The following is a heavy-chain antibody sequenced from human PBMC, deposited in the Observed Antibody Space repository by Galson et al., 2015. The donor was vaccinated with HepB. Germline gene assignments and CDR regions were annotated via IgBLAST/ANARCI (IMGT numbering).Heavy chain of an antibody. V-gene: IGHV3-33*01. CDR2: IWYDGSNK. Sequence: SLRLSCAASGFTFSSYGMHWVRQAPGKGLEWVAVIWYDGSNKYYADSVKGRFTISRDNSKNTLYLQMNSLRAEDTAVYYCARGDDIRWGAGGFAFDTWGQGTMVTVSS. D-gene: IGHD3-16*01. J-gene: IGHJ3*02. CDR3: ARGDDIRWGAGGFAFDT. CDR1: GFTFSSYG.